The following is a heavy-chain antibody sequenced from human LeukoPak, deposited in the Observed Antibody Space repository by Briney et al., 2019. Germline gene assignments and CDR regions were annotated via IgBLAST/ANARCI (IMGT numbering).Heavy chain of an antibody. Sequence: SETLSLTCAVYGGSFSGYYWNWIRQPPGKGLEWIGEINHSGSTNYNPSLKSRVTISVDTSKNQFSLKLSSVTAADTAVYYCARTNYDYVWGSYRYNCWFDPWGQGTLVTVSS. J-gene: IGHJ5*02. D-gene: IGHD3-16*02. CDR2: INHSGST. V-gene: IGHV4-34*01. CDR1: GGSFSGYY. CDR3: ARTNYDYVWGSYRYNCWFDP.